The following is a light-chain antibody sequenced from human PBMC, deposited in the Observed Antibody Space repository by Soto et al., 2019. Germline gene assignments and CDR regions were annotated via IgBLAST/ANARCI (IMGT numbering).Light chain of an antibody. CDR3: SSYTSSSTGG. CDR2: DVS. Sequence: QSALTQPASVSGSPGQSITISCTGTSSVVGGYNYVSWYQQHPGKAPKLMIYDVSNRPSGVSNRFSGSKSGNTASLTISGLQAEDEADYYCSSYTSSSTGGFGTGTKVTVL. J-gene: IGLJ1*01. V-gene: IGLV2-14*01. CDR1: SSVVGGYNY.